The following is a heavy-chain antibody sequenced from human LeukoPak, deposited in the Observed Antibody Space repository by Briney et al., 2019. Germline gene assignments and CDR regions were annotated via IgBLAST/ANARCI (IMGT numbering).Heavy chain of an antibody. CDR1: GGSFSAFF. CDR3: TRDTGTTGEVKFDP. CDR2: VGHSGSA. J-gene: IGHJ5*02. D-gene: IGHD4-17*01. V-gene: IGHV4-34*01. Sequence: SETLSLTCAVSGGSFSAFFWRWIRQPPGKGLEWIGDVGHSGSADYNPSLKSRVTISVDTSKSQFSLNLMSVTAADTAVYYCTRDTGTTGEVKFDPWGQGTLVTVSS.